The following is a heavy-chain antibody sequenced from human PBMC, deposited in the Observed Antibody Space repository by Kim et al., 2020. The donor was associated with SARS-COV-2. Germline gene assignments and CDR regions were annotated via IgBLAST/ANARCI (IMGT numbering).Heavy chain of an antibody. CDR2: MNTNTGNP. V-gene: IGHV7-4-1*02. CDR3: ARGGRQLSDVGSI. Sequence: ASVKVSCKASGYTFSSYTVNWVRQAPGQRLEWMGWMNTNTGNPTYAQAFPGRIVFSLDTSVSTTYLTLTRLKTEDTALYYCARGGRQLSDVGSIWGQG. CDR1: GYTFSSYT. J-gene: IGHJ1*01. D-gene: IGHD1-1*01.